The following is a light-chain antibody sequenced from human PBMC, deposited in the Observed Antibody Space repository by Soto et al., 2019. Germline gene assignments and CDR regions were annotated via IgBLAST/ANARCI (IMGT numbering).Light chain of an antibody. CDR2: GNN. CDR1: SSNIGAGYD. Sequence: QAVVTQPPSVSGAPGQRVTISCTGSSSNIGAGYDVHWYQQLPGTAPKLLIYGNNNRPSGVPDRLSGSKSGASASLATTGLQAEDEADYYCQSYDSSLRGWVFGGGTKLTVL. V-gene: IGLV1-40*03. CDR3: QSYDSSLRGWV. J-gene: IGLJ3*02.